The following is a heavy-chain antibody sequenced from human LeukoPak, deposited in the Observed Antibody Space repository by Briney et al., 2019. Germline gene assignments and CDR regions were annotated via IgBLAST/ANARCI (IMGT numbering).Heavy chain of an antibody. CDR1: GFTFSSYS. Sequence: GGSLRLSCAASGFTFSSYSMNWVRQAPGKGLEWVSVIYSGGSTYYADSVKGRFTISRDNSKNTLYLQMNSLRAEDTAVYYCARAKGRYYDSSGYVYWGQGTLVTVSS. CDR2: IYSGGST. D-gene: IGHD3-22*01. J-gene: IGHJ4*02. CDR3: ARAKGRYYDSSGYVY. V-gene: IGHV3-66*01.